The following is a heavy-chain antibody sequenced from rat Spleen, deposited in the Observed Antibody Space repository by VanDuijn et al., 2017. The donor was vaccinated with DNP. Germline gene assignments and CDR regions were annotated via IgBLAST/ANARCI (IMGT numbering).Heavy chain of an antibody. D-gene: IGHD1-2*01. CDR3: ARSDSYGFPY. J-gene: IGHJ3*01. CDR1: GFSFSDYN. Sequence: EVQLVESGGGLVQPGRSLKLSCAASGFSFSDYNMAWVRQAPKTGLEWVATISTSGGSTYYRDSVKGRFTISRDNAKSTQYLQMDSLRSEDTATYYCARSDSYGFPYWGQGTLVTVSS. CDR2: ISTSGGST. V-gene: IGHV5-7*01.